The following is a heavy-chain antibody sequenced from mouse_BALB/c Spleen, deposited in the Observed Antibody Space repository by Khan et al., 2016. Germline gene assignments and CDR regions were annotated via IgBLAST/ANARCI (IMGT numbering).Heavy chain of an antibody. CDR2: ISYSGST. J-gene: IGHJ3*01. CDR3: ARSFGYRGFAY. D-gene: IGHD2-2*01. CDR1: GYSITSDYA. Sequence: VQLKQSGPGLVKPSQSLSLTCTVTGYSITSDYAWNWIRQFPGNKLEWMGYISYSGSTNYNPSLKSRVSITRDTSKNQVFLQLNSVTTEDTATXYCARSFGYRGFAYWGQGTLVTVSA. V-gene: IGHV3-2*02.